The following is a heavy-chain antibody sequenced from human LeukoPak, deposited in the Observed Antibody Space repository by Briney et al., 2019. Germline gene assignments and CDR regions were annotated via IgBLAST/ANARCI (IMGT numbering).Heavy chain of an antibody. J-gene: IGHJ4*02. Sequence: SETLSLTCTVSGGSISSSSYYWGWIRQPPGKGLEWIGEINHSGSTNYNPSLKSRVTISVDTSKNQFSLKLSSVTAADTAVYYCARHRPTMVRGVPAPYFDYWGQGTLVTVSS. D-gene: IGHD3-10*01. CDR2: INHSGST. CDR1: GGSISSSSYY. CDR3: ARHRPTMVRGVPAPYFDY. V-gene: IGHV4-39*07.